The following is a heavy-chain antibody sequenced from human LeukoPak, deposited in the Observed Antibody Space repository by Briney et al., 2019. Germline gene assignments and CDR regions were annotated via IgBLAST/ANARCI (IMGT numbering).Heavy chain of an antibody. CDR1: GFTFTSSA. CDR2: IVVGSGNT. J-gene: IGHJ4*02. CDR3: AAVPHYMVRGVIRNDY. Sequence: TSVKVPCKASGFTFTSSAVQWVRQARGQRLEWIGWIVVGSGNTNYAQKFQERVTITRDMSTSTAYMVLSSLRSEDTAVYYCAAVPHYMVRGVIRNDYWGQGTLVTVSS. D-gene: IGHD3-10*01. V-gene: IGHV1-58*01.